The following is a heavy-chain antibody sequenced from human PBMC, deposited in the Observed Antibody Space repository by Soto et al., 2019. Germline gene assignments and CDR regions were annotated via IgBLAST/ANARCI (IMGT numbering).Heavy chain of an antibody. Sequence: PSETLSLTCTVSGVSISSYYCSWIRQPPGKGLEWIGYIYYSGSTNYNPSLKSRVTISVDASKNQFSLKLSSVTAADTAVYYCARGVVLWSTYYYYYYIDVWGKGTTVTVSS. CDR3: ARGVVLWSTYYYYYYIDV. CDR2: IYYSGST. CDR1: GVSISSYY. J-gene: IGHJ6*03. V-gene: IGHV4-59*01. D-gene: IGHD3-10*01.